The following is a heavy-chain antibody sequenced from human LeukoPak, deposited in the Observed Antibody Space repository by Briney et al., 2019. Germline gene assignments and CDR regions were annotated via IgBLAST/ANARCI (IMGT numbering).Heavy chain of an antibody. V-gene: IGHV3-21*01. J-gene: IGHJ4*02. CDR2: ISSSSSYI. CDR1: GFTFSSYS. D-gene: IGHD3-9*01. Sequence: GGSLRLSCAASGFTFSSYSMNWVRQAPGKGLEWVSSISSSSSYIYYADSVKGRFTISRDNAKNSLYLQMNSLRAEDTAVYYCARGDDFLTLTTDYWGQGTLVTVSS. CDR3: ARGDDFLTLTTDY.